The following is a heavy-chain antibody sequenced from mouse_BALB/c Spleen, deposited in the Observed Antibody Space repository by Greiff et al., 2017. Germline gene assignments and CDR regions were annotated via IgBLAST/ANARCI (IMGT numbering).Heavy chain of an antibody. V-gene: IGHV5-6*01. D-gene: IGHD2-14*01. CDR3: ARRGDRYDDDAYFDY. J-gene: IGHJ2*01. Sequence: VQLQQSGGDLVKPGGSLKLSCAASGFTFSSYGMSWVRQTPDKRLEWVATISSGGSYTYYPDSVKGRFTISRDNAKNTLYLQMSSLKSEDTAMYYCARRGDRYDDDAYFDYWGQGTTLTVSS. CDR2: ISSGGSYT. CDR1: GFTFSSYG.